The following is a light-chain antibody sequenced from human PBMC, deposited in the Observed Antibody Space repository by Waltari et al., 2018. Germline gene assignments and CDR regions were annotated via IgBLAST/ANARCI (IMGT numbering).Light chain of an antibody. V-gene: IGKV3-20*01. CDR3: LHCGGSPPYT. J-gene: IGKJ2*01. CDR2: GAS. Sequence: EIVLTQSPGTLSLSSGERASLSCRASQSVSNSYLAWYQQKPGQAPRLLIDGASTRATDIADRCSGSGYGTDFTLTISRLEPEDFAVYYCLHCGGSPPYTFGQGTKLEI. CDR1: QSVSNSY.